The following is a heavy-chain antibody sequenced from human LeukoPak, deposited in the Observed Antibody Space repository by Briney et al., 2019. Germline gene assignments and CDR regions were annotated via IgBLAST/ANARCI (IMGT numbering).Heavy chain of an antibody. CDR3: ARVGNGDYGVDY. CDR2: INHSGST. V-gene: IGHV4-34*01. CDR1: GGSFSGYY. J-gene: IGHJ4*02. D-gene: IGHD4-17*01. Sequence: SETLSLTCAVYGGSFSGYYWSWIRQPPGKGLEWIGEINHSGSTNYNPSLKSRVTISVDTSKNQFPLKLSSVTAADTAVYYCARVGNGDYGVDYWGQGTLVTVSS.